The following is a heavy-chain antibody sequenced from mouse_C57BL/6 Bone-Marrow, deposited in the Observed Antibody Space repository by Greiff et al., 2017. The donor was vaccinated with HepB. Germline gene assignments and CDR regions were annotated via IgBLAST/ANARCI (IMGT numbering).Heavy chain of an antibody. V-gene: IGHV3-6*01. CDR2: ISYDGSN. Sequence: EVQLQQSGPGLVKPSQSLSLTCSVTGYSITSGYYWNWIRQFPGNKLEWMGYISYDGSNNYNPSLKNRISITRDTSKNQFFLKLNSVTTEDTATYYCARLGGFYWGQGTLVTVSA. J-gene: IGHJ3*01. CDR3: ARLGGFY. CDR1: GYSITSGYY. D-gene: IGHD1-1*02.